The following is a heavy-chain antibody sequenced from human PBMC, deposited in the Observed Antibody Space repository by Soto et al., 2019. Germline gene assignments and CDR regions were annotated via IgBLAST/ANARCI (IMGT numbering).Heavy chain of an antibody. CDR3: ARDLRLDS. Sequence: SETLFLTCTVSGGSISSPSFYWSWIRQHPGKGLEWIGHIYYNGTTYYNPTLKSRVSISIDRSNNQFSLMLSSVTAADTAVYYCARDLRLDSWGPGTLVTVSS. V-gene: IGHV4-31*03. J-gene: IGHJ4*02. CDR1: GGSISSPSFY. CDR2: IYYNGTT. D-gene: IGHD2-21*02.